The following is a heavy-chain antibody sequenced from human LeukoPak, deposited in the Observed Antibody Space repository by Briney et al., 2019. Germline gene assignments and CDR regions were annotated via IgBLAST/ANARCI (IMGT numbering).Heavy chain of an antibody. CDR3: AKDRSYCSSTSCYNWFDP. CDR1: GGSISSEGYC. Sequence: PSQTLSLTCTVSGGSISSEGYCWSWIRQHPGKGPEWIGYIYYSGSTHYNPSLKSRITISVDTSKNQFSLKLSSVTAEDTAVYYCAKDRSYCSSTSCYNWFDPWGQGTLVTVSS. CDR2: IYYSGST. D-gene: IGHD2-2*01. V-gene: IGHV4-31*03. J-gene: IGHJ5*02.